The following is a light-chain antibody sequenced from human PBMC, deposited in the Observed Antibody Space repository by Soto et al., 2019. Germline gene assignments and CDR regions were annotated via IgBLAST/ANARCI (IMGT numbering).Light chain of an antibody. CDR3: CSYAGRYTWV. CDR2: DVT. Sequence: QSVLTQPRSVSGSPGQSVTISCTGTSSDVGGYDYVSWYQQHPGKAPKLMIYDVTKRPSGVPDRISGSKSGNTASLTISGLQTEDEADYYCCSYAGRYTWVFGGGTKLTVL. CDR1: SSDVGGYDY. J-gene: IGLJ3*02. V-gene: IGLV2-11*01.